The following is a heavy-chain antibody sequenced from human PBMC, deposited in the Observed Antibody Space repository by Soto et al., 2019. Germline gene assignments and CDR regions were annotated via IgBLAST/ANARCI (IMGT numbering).Heavy chain of an antibody. CDR3: ARHASQSVSTYYFDY. CDR1: GGTFSSYT. Sequence: VKVSCKASGGTFSSYTISWVRQAPGQGLEWMGRIIPILGIANYAQKFQGRVTITADESTSTAYMELSSLRSEDTAGYYCARHASQSVSTYYFDYWGKGTLVTVSS. V-gene: IGHV1-69*02. J-gene: IGHJ4*02. CDR2: IIPILGIA.